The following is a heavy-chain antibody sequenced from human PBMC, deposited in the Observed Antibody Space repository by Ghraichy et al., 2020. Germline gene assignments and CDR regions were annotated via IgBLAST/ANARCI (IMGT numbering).Heavy chain of an antibody. D-gene: IGHD1-1*01. J-gene: IGHJ4*02. CDR1: GDSVSSSSAG. V-gene: IGHV6-1*01. Sequence: SQTLSLTCAISGDSVSSSSAGWHWIRQSPSRGLEWLGRIYYRTTWFTDYADSVKSRITITSDPSKNQLSLQLNSVDPEETAVYFCGRAPGSWNYFDYWGQGTLVTVSS. CDR2: IYYRTTWFT. CDR3: GRAPGSWNYFDY.